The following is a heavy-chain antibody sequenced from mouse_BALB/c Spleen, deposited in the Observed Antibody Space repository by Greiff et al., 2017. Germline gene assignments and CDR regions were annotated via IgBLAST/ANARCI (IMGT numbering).Heavy chain of an antibody. CDR3: ARSGYYGSSYEDY. CDR1: GYTFTSYW. CDR2: IYPGDGDT. Sequence: QVQLQQSGAELARPGASVKLSCKASGYTFTSYWMQWVKQRPGQGLEWIGAIYPGDGDTRYTQKFKGKATLTADKSSSTAYMQLSSLASEDSAVYYCARSGYYGSSYEDYWGQGTTLTVSS. D-gene: IGHD1-1*01. V-gene: IGHV1-87*01. J-gene: IGHJ2*01.